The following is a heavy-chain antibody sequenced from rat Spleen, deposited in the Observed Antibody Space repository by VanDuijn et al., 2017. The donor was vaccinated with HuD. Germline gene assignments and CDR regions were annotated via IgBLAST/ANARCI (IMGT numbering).Heavy chain of an antibody. V-gene: IGHV5-27*01. D-gene: IGHD1-11*01. J-gene: IGHJ2*01. CDR3: TRDQGLRRPSGNYFDY. CDR1: GFTFSDYY. Sequence: EVQLVESGGGLVQPGRSLKLSCAASGFTFSDYYMAWVRQAPTKGLEWVAYISTGGGSTYYRDSVKGRFTISRDNAKSTLYLQMNSLRSEDTATYYCTRDQGLRRPSGNYFDYWGQGVMVTVSS. CDR2: ISTGGGST.